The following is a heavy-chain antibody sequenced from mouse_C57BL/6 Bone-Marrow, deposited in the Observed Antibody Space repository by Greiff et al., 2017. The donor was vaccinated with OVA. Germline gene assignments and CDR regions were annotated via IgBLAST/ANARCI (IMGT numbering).Heavy chain of an antibody. CDR2: IDPENGDT. CDR3: TTGLPVAY. Sequence: VQLQQSGAELVRPGASVKLSCTASGFNIKDDYMHWVKQRPEQGLEWIGWIDPENGDTEYASKFQGKAPITADTSSNTAYLQLSSLKSEDTAVYYCTTGLPVAYWGQGTLVAVSA. CDR1: GFNIKDDY. D-gene: IGHD3-1*01. J-gene: IGHJ3*01. V-gene: IGHV14-4*01.